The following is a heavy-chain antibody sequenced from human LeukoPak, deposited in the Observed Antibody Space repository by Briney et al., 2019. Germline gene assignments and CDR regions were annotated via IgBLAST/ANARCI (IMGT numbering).Heavy chain of an antibody. D-gene: IGHD6-13*01. V-gene: IGHV4-38-2*02. CDR2: SIYHSGST. CDR1: GYSISSISSTYY. J-gene: IGHJ4*02. Sequence: ETLSLTCTVSGYSISSISSTYYWGWVRQSPGKRLEWIGSSIYHSGSTYYNPSLQSRVTISIDTSKNQFSLKLTSVTAADTAVYYCARVGSSWPHYYFDSWGRGTLVTVSS. CDR3: ARVGSSWPHYYFDS.